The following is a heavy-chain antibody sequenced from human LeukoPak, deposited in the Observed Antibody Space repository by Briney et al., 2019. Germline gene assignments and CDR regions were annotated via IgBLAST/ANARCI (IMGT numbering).Heavy chain of an antibody. CDR2: IYYSGST. J-gene: IGHJ4*02. CDR3: ASARSNYDFWSGRESPTYHFDY. D-gene: IGHD3-3*01. Sequence: SETLSLTCTASGGSISSYYWSWIRQPPGKGLEWIGYIYYSGSTNYNPSLKSRVTISVDTSKNQFSLKLSSVTAADTAVYYCASARSNYDFWSGRESPTYHFDYWGQGTLVTVSS. V-gene: IGHV4-59*08. CDR1: GGSISSYY.